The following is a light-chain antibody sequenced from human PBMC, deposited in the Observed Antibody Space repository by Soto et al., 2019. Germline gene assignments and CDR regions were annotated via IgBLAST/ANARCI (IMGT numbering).Light chain of an antibody. V-gene: IGLV2-8*01. CDR3: CSYAGSNNFVV. CDR2: EVN. J-gene: IGLJ2*01. Sequence: QSALTQPPSASGSPGQSVTISCTGTSSDVGGYNYVSWYQQHPGKAPKLIIYEVNKRPSGVSDRFSGSKSGNTASLTVSGLQADDEADYYCCSYAGSNNFVVFGGGTQLTVL. CDR1: SSDVGGYNY.